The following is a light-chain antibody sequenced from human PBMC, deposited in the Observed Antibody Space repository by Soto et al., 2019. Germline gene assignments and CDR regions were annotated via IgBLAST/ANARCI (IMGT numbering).Light chain of an antibody. CDR1: QSVSSW. CDR2: DAS. CDR3: QQLNSYPQT. Sequence: DIQMTQSPPTLSASVGDRVTITCRASQSVSSWLAWYQQKPGKAPKLLIYDASSLESGVPSRFSGSGSGTEFTLTISSLQPDDSATYFCQQLNSYPQTFGQGTKVDIK. J-gene: IGKJ1*01. V-gene: IGKV1-5*01.